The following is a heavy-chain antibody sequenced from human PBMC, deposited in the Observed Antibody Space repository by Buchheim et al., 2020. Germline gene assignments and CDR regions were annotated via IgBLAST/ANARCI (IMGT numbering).Heavy chain of an antibody. CDR1: GFTFSSYA. CDR3: AKCVDDYGDYVSDY. CDR2: ISGRGGST. D-gene: IGHD4-17*01. V-gene: IGHV3-23*01. J-gene: IGHJ4*02. Sequence: VQLLESGGGLVQPGGSLRLSCTASGFTFSSYAMSWVRQAPGKGLEWVSGISGRGGSTYYADSVKGRFTISRDNSKNTLYLQMNSLRAEESAVYYCAKCVDDYGDYVSDYWGQGTL.